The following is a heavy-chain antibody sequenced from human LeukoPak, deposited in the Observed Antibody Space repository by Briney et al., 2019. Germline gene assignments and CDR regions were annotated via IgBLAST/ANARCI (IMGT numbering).Heavy chain of an antibody. Sequence: SETLSLTCTVSGGSISSSSYYWSWIRQPPGKGLEWIGEINHSGSTNYNPSLKSRVTISVDTSKNQFSLKLSSVTAADTAVYYCARRAHYFDYWGQGTLVTVSS. CDR3: ARRAHYFDY. CDR2: INHSGST. J-gene: IGHJ4*02. V-gene: IGHV4-39*07. CDR1: GGSISSSSYY.